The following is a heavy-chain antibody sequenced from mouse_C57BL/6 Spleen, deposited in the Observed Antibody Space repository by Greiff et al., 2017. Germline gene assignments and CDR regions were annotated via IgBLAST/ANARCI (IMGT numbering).Heavy chain of an antibody. CDR3: ARNRGLGGAMDY. CDR1: GFSLTSYG. CDR2: IWRGGST. V-gene: IGHV2-2*01. D-gene: IGHD4-1*01. Sequence: QVQLKESGPGLVQPSQSLSITCTVSGFSLTSYGVHWVRQSPGKGLEWLGVIWRGGSTDYNAAFISRLSISKDDSKSHIFYKMNSLQADDAAIYYCARNRGLGGAMDYWGQGTSVTVSS. J-gene: IGHJ4*01.